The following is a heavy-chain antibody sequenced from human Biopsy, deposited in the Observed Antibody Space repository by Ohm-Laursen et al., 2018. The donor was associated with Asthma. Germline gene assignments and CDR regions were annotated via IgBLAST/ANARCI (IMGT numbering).Heavy chain of an antibody. CDR2: ISYDGSNK. D-gene: IGHD3-3*01. CDR3: AKWDTYYDFWSGYYTRYNYYYYGMDV. CDR1: GFTFSSYG. Sequence: SLRLSCAASGFTFSSYGMHWVRQAPGKGPEWVAVISYDGSNKYYADSVKGRFTISRDNSKNTLYLQMNSLRAEDTAVYYCAKWDTYYDFWSGYYTRYNYYYYGMDVWGQGTTVTVSS. V-gene: IGHV3-30*18. J-gene: IGHJ6*02.